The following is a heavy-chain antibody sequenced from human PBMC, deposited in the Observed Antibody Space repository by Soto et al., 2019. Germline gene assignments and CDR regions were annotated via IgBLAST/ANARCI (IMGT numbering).Heavy chain of an antibody. D-gene: IGHD3-22*01. V-gene: IGHV3-23*01. Sequence: PGGSLRLSCAASGFTFSRYDMSWVRQAPGKGQEWVSTIRTTGGIAYYADPVRGRFTVSRDDVKSTLYLQMNTLRAEDTAVYYCAYYDSSTYYSFDYWGQGTLVTVSS. CDR2: IRTTGGIA. J-gene: IGHJ4*02. CDR3: AYYDSSTYYSFDY. CDR1: GFTFSRYD.